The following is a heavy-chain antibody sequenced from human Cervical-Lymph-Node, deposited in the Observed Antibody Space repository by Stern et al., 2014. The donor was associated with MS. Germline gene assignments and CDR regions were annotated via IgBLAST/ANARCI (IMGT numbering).Heavy chain of an antibody. Sequence: VQLQESGPGLVKPLGTLSLTCAVSGGSISDDYWWSWVRQPPGKGLGWVWEIYHSGDPNPNPSLKGRVTISVDSSKSQFSVQLTSVTAVDTAVYYCARGGTGHLDYWGQGTLVTVSS. D-gene: IGHD1/OR15-1a*01. CDR2: IYHSGDP. CDR3: ARGGTGHLDY. V-gene: IGHV4-4*02. J-gene: IGHJ4*02. CDR1: GGSISDDYW.